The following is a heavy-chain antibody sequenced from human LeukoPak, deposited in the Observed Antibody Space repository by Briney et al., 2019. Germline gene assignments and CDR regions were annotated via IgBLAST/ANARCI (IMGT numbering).Heavy chain of an antibody. D-gene: IGHD2-15*01. CDR3: ARERIMDV. V-gene: IGHV4-59*01. CDR2: IYYSGST. J-gene: IGHJ6*02. Sequence: SETLSLTCAVSGGSFSGYYWTWIRQPPGKGLEWIGYIYYSGSTNYNPSLKSRVTISVDTSKNQFSLKLSSVTAADTAVYYCARERIMDVWGQGTTVTVSS. CDR1: GGSFSGYY.